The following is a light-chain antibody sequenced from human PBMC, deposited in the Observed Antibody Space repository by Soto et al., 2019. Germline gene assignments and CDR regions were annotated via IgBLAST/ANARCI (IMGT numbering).Light chain of an antibody. Sequence: QSVLTQPASVSGAPGQSITISCTGTNSDVNYVSWHQQHPGKAPKLMIYEVINRSSGVSTRFSGSKSGNTASLTISGLQAEDEADYYCSSYTSSGTPPYVFGTGTKVTVL. V-gene: IGLV2-14*01. J-gene: IGLJ1*01. CDR2: EVI. CDR1: NSDVNY. CDR3: SSYTSSGTPPYV.